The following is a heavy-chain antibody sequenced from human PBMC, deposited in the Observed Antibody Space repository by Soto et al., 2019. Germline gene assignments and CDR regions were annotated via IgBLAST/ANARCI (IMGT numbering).Heavy chain of an antibody. CDR1: GFTFSSYS. J-gene: IGHJ3*02. Sequence: EVQLVESGGGLVKPGGSLRLSCAASGFTFSSYSMNWVRQAPGKGLEWVSSISSSSSYIYYADSVKGRFTISRDNAKNSLYLQMNSLRVEDTAVYYCAREALYYYDRWAFDIWGKGTMVTVSS. V-gene: IGHV3-21*01. CDR3: AREALYYYDRWAFDI. D-gene: IGHD3-22*01. CDR2: ISSSSSYI.